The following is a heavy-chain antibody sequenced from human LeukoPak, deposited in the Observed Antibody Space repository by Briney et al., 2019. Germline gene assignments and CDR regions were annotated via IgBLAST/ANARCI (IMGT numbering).Heavy chain of an antibody. CDR3: ASSVLLWFGESPGENAFDI. D-gene: IGHD3-10*01. V-gene: IGHV1-8*02. Sequence: GASVKVSCKASGYTFTGYYMHWVRQATGQGLEWMGWMNPNSGNTGYAQKFQGRITMTRNTSISTAYMELSSLRSEDTAVYYCASSVLLWFGESPGENAFDIWGQGTMVTVSS. CDR1: GYTFTGYY. CDR2: MNPNSGNT. J-gene: IGHJ3*02.